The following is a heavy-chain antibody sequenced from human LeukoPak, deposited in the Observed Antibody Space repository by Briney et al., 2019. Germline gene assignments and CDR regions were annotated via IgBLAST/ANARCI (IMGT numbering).Heavy chain of an antibody. CDR1: GFTFSSYV. CDR2: ISGSGGST. CDR3: AKGAYYYYMDV. Sequence: PGGTLRLSCAASGFTFSSYVMSWVRQAPGKGLEWVSGISGSGGSTYYADFVKGRFTISRDNSKKTLYLQMNSLRAEDTAVYYCAKGAYYYYMDVWGKGTTVTVSS. J-gene: IGHJ6*03. V-gene: IGHV3-23*01.